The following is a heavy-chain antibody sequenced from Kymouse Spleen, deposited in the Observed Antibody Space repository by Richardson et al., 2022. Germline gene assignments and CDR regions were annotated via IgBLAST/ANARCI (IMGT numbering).Heavy chain of an antibody. D-gene: IGHD1-7*01. CDR2: ISWNSGSI. J-gene: IGHJ5*02. V-gene: IGHV3-9*01. Sequence: EVQLVESGGGLVQPGRSLRLSCAASGFTFDDYAMHWVRQAPGKGLEWVSGISWNSGSIGYADSVKGRFTISRDNAKNSLYLQMNSLRAEDTALYYCAKDDDGTTSGWFDPWGQGTLVTVSS. CDR1: GFTFDDYA. CDR3: AKDDDGTTSGWFDP.